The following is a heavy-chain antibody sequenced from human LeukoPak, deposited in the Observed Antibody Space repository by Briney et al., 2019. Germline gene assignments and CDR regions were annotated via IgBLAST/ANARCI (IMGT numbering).Heavy chain of an antibody. Sequence: GGSLRLSCAASGFIFSSYSMNWVRQAPGKGLEWVSSISSSSTYIYYADSVKGRFTISRDNSKNTLYFQMNSLRAEDTAVYYCARGRSSGYFDYWGQGTLVTVSS. CDR3: ARGRSSGYFDY. V-gene: IGHV3-21*01. D-gene: IGHD6-19*01. J-gene: IGHJ4*02. CDR2: ISSSSTYI. CDR1: GFIFSSYS.